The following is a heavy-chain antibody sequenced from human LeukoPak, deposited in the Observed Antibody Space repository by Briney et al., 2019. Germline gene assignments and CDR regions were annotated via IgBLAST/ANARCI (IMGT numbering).Heavy chain of an antibody. J-gene: IGHJ4*02. CDR3: ASTCSGGSCSFDY. Sequence: TASETLSLTCTVSGGSISSSNWWSWVRQPPGKGLEWIGEIYHSGSTNYNPSLKSRVTISVDKSKNQFSLKLSSVTAADTAVYYCASTCSGGSCSFDYWGQGTLVTVSS. V-gene: IGHV4-4*02. D-gene: IGHD2-15*01. CDR2: IYHSGST. CDR1: GGSISSSNW.